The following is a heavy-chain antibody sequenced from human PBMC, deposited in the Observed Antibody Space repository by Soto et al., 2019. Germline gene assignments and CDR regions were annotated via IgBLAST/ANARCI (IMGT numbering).Heavy chain of an antibody. V-gene: IGHV3-15*07. Sequence: PGGSLRLSCVGSGFNFKNAWMSWVRQAPGKGLEWVARIKSKSNGETAEYVAPVKGRFTISRDDSKNTHYLQMDSLKTEDTGLYYCTTDVDYLSPQNDFWGQGIPVTVSS. CDR1: GFNFKNAW. CDR2: IKSKSNGETA. J-gene: IGHJ4*02. D-gene: IGHD2-15*01. CDR3: TTDVDYLSPQNDF.